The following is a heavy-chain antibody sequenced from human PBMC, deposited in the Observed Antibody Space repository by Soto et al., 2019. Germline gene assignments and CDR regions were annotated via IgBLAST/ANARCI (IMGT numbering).Heavy chain of an antibody. CDR1: GYTFTSYY. D-gene: IGHD1-1*01. J-gene: IGHJ3*02. CDR2: INPNGGST. Sequence: ASVKVSCKASGYTFTSYYMHWVRQAPGQGLEWMGIINPNGGSTSYAQKFQGRVTMTRDTSTSTVYMELSSLRSEDTAVYYCAREIVRDGYNYDAFDIWGQGTMVTVSS. V-gene: IGHV1-46*01. CDR3: AREIVRDGYNYDAFDI.